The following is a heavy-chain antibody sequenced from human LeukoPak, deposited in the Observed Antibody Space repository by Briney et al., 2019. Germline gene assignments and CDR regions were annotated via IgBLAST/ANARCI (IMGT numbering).Heavy chain of an antibody. J-gene: IGHJ5*02. V-gene: IGHV4-30-4*01. CDR1: GDSIGSGAYY. CDR2: IYTSGST. CDR3: ARLGINWFDP. D-gene: IGHD1-26*01. Sequence: SQTLSLTCTVSGDSIGSGAYYWTWIRQPPGKGLEWIGYIYTSGSTNYNPSLKSRVTISVDTSKNQFSLKLSSVTAADTAVYYCARLGINWFDPWGQGTLVTVSS.